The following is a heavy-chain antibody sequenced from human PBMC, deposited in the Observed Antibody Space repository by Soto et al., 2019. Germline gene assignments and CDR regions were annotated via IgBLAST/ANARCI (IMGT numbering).Heavy chain of an antibody. D-gene: IGHD3-10*01. CDR1: GFPFSNFG. Sequence: VQVVESGGGVVQPGGSLTLPCVASGFPFSNFGMHWVRQAPGKGLEWVAVIWYDGSTKLYADSVKGRFTISRDNSKNTLYLQMNSLRAEDTAVYYCARASGSGPVHYYYMDVWGKGTTVTVSS. V-gene: IGHV3-33*01. J-gene: IGHJ6*03. CDR3: ARASGSGPVHYYYMDV. CDR2: IWYDGSTK.